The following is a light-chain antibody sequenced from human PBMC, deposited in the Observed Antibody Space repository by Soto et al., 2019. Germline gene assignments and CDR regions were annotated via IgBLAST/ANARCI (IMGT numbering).Light chain of an antibody. J-gene: IGKJ1*01. V-gene: IGKV3-20*01. CDR2: DAS. CDR1: QSVTSTH. Sequence: EIVLTQSPGTLSLSPGERATLSSRASQSVTSTHLAWYQQKPGQAPRLLIYDASTRATGIPDRFSGSGSGTDFTLTISRLEPEDFAVYCCQQFDGSLWTFGPGTKVDIK. CDR3: QQFDGSLWT.